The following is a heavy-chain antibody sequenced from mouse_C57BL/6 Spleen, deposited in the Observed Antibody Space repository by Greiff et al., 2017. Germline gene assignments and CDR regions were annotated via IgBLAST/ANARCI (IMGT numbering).Heavy chain of an antibody. Sequence: QVQLQQPGAELVKPGASVKMSCKASGYTFTSYWITWVKQRPGQGLDWIGDLYPGSGSTNDNEKFKSKATLTVDTSSSTAYMQLSSLTSEDSAVYYCAIYYDYDVRGAWFAYWGQGTLVTVSA. CDR1: GYTFTSYW. D-gene: IGHD2-4*01. CDR3: AIYYDYDVRGAWFAY. CDR2: LYPGSGST. V-gene: IGHV1-55*01. J-gene: IGHJ3*01.